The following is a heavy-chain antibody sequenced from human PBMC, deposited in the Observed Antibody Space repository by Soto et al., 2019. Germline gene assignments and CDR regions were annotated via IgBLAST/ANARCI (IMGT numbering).Heavy chain of an antibody. Sequence: ASVKVSCKASGGTFSSYAISWVLQAPGQGLEWMGGIIPIFGTANYAQKFQGRVTITADESTSTAYMELSSLRSEDTAVYYCAIGSDYGDAEYFQHWGQGTLVTVSS. V-gene: IGHV1-69*13. CDR2: IIPIFGTA. CDR1: GGTFSSYA. CDR3: AIGSDYGDAEYFQH. D-gene: IGHD4-17*01. J-gene: IGHJ1*01.